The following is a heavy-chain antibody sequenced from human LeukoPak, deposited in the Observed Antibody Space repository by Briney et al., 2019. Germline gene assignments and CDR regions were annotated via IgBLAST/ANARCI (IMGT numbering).Heavy chain of an antibody. Sequence: ASVKVSCKASGYTFTSYYMHWVRQAPGQGLEWMGIINPSGGSTSYAQKFQGRVTMTRDTSTSTVYMELSSLRSEDTAVYYCARGVYCYDSSGYYLFDYWGQGTLVTVSS. D-gene: IGHD3-22*01. CDR3: ARGVYCYDSSGYYLFDY. CDR1: GYTFTSYY. J-gene: IGHJ4*02. CDR2: INPSGGST. V-gene: IGHV1-46*01.